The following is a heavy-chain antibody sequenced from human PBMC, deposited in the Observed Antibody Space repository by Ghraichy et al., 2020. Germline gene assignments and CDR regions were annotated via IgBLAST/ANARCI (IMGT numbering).Heavy chain of an antibody. CDR1: GFIFGDYG. CDR3: TRGRYYVLTAYYPSYYFDY. Sequence: GESLRLSCTASGFIFGDYGMSWVRQAPGMGLEWVGFIRSKPYGGATEYAACVKGRFTISRDDSKNIAYLQMNSLKTEDTAIYYCTRGRYYVLTAYYPSYYFDYWCRGTLVTVSS. D-gene: IGHD3-9*01. J-gene: IGHJ4*02. V-gene: IGHV3-49*04. CDR2: IRSKPYGGAT.